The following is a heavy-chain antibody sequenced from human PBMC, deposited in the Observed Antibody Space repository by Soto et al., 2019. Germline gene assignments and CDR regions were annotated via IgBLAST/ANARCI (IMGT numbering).Heavy chain of an antibody. CDR1: CGSIANNY. J-gene: IGHJ5*02. CDR3: ARRQNWNKLFDT. V-gene: IGHV4-59*08. Sequence: XETLSLTSTVSCGSIANNYWSWIRQSPGKGLEWIGCSYYSGSTSYKPSLRSRVTISIDTSKTQFSLRLRSVTAADTAVYYCARRQNWNKLFDTWGQGTLVTVSS. CDR2: SYYSGST. D-gene: IGHD1-1*01.